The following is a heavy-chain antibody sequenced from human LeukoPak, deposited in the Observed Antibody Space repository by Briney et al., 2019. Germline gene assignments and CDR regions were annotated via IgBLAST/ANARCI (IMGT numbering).Heavy chain of an antibody. V-gene: IGHV4-59*01. J-gene: IGHJ4*02. CDR3: ARGGWSGYALDY. CDR2: IYYSGST. Sequence: SETLSLTCTVSGGSISSYYWSWIRQPPGKGLEWIGYIYYSGSTNYNPSLKSRVTISVDTSKNQFSLKLSSVTAADTAVYYCARGGWSGYALDYWGQGTLVTVSS. D-gene: IGHD5-12*01. CDR1: GGSISSYY.